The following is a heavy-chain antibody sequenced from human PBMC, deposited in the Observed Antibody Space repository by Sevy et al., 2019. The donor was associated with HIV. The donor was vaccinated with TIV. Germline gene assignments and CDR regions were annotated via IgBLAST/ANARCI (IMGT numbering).Heavy chain of an antibody. V-gene: IGHV3-30-3*01. D-gene: IGHD3-10*01. Sequence: GVSLRLSCAASGFTFSSYAMHWVRQAPGKGLEWVAVISYDGSNKYYADSVKGRFTISRDNSKNTLYLQMNSLRAEDRAVYYCARGTLMVRGVKGFDYWGQGTLVTVSS. CDR2: ISYDGSNK. J-gene: IGHJ4*02. CDR3: ARGTLMVRGVKGFDY. CDR1: GFTFSSYA.